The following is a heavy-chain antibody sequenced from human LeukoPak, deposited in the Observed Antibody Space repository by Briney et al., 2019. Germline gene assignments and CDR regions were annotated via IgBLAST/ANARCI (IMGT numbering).Heavy chain of an antibody. CDR3: ARELGDGSHSGAFDI. J-gene: IGHJ3*02. CDR1: GFTFSDYY. CDR2: ISSSGSTI. V-gene: IGHV3-11*01. D-gene: IGHD5-24*01. Sequence: GGSLRLSCAASGFTFSDYYMSWIRQAPGKGLEWVSYISSSGSTIYYADSVKGRFTISRDNAKNSLYLQLNSLRAEDTAVYYCARELGDGSHSGAFDIWGQGTMVTVSS.